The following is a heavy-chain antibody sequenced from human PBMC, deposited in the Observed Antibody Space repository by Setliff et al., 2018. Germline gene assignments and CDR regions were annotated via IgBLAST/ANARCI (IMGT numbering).Heavy chain of an antibody. CDR1: SGSFSGYF. CDR2: IYYSGST. V-gene: IGHV4-34*01. Sequence: SETLSLTCAVYSGSFSGYFWSWIRQPPGKGLEWIGEIYYSGSTNYNPSLKSRVTISVDTSKNQFSLKLSSVTAADTAVYYCARRGYYNFWSGYSSYYYYYYYMDVWGKGTTVTAP. D-gene: IGHD3-3*01. J-gene: IGHJ6*03. CDR3: ARRGYYNFWSGYSSYYYYYYYMDV.